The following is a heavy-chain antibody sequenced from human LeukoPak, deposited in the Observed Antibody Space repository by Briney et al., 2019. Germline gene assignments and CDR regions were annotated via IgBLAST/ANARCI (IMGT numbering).Heavy chain of an antibody. CDR2: ISAYNGNT. D-gene: IGHD2-15*01. J-gene: IGHJ4*02. Sequence: ASVKVSCKASGYTFSSYGIAWVRQAPGQGLEWMGWISAYNGNTNFAQKLQGRVTMTTDTSTSTAYMELRGLRSEDTAVYYCARGASGSYCSGGSCPYFDYWGQGTLVSVSS. CDR1: GYTFSSYG. V-gene: IGHV1-18*01. CDR3: ARGASGSYCSGGSCPYFDY.